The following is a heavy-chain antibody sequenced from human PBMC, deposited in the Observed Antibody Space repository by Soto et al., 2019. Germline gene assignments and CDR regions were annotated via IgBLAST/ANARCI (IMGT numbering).Heavy chain of an antibody. V-gene: IGHV3-23*01. Sequence: GGALRVSCAASGFIFMSYGMMWCRQAPGRGLEWVSAISQSAGGNTYYADSVKGRFTISRDDSKNTLYLQMDSLRPEDTAQYYCAGWNYDYWGQGTQVTVSS. CDR1: GFIFMSYG. J-gene: IGHJ4*02. CDR2: ISQSAGGNT. CDR3: AGWNYDY. D-gene: IGHD1-7*01.